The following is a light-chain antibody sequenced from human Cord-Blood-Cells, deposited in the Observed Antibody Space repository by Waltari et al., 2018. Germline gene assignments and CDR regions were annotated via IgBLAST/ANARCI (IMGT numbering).Light chain of an antibody. J-gene: IGKJ1*01. V-gene: IGKV3-15*01. CDR1: QSVSSN. CDR2: GAS. Sequence: EIVMRQYPATLSVSPGERATPSCRASQSVSSNLAWYQQKPGQAPRLLIYGASTRATGIPARFSGSGSGTEFTLTISSLQSEDFAVYYCQQYNNWPPWTFGQGTKVEIK. CDR3: QQYNNWPPWT.